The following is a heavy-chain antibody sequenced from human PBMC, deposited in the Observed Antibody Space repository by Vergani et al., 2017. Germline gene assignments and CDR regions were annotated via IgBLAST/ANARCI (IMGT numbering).Heavy chain of an antibody. Sequence: QVQLVQSGAEVKKPGASVKVSCKASGYTFTSYYMHWVRQAPGQGLEWMGIINPSGGSTSYAQKFQGRVTMTRDTSTSTVYMELSSLRSEDTAVYYCATGYCSSTSCPLRGAFDIWGQGTMVTVSS. CDR2: INPSGGST. CDR3: ATGYCSSTSCPLRGAFDI. CDR1: GYTFTSYY. D-gene: IGHD2-2*01. J-gene: IGHJ3*02. V-gene: IGHV1-46*03.